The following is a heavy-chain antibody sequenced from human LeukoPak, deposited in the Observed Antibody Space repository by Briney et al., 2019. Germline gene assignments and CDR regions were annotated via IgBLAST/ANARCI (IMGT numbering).Heavy chain of an antibody. Sequence: ASVKVSCKASGYTFTGYYMHWVRQAPGQGLEWMGWINPNSGGTNYAQKFQGRVTMTRDTSISTAYMELRSLRSDDTAVYYCARDLRYYYDSSGYQRFDYWGQGTLVTVSS. CDR3: ARDLRYYYDSSGYQRFDY. CDR1: GYTFTGYY. J-gene: IGHJ4*02. V-gene: IGHV1-2*02. D-gene: IGHD3-22*01. CDR2: INPNSGGT.